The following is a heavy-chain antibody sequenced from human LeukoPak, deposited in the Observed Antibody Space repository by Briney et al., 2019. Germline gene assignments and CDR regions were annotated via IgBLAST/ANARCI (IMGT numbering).Heavy chain of an antibody. J-gene: IGHJ4*02. V-gene: IGHV3-20*04. Sequence: PGGSLRLCCAAPGFPLDDYGMSWVRQAPGKVLEWVSGINWKGGSTVYADSVKGRFTIPKDNAKTSLYLQMNSLRAEDTALYYCARDFSYYYDSSGSFDYWGQGTLVTVSS. CDR1: GFPLDDYG. CDR2: INWKGGST. CDR3: ARDFSYYYDSSGSFDY. D-gene: IGHD3-22*01.